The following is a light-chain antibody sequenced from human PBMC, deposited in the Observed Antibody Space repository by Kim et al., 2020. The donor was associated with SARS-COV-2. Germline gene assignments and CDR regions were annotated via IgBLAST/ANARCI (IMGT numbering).Light chain of an antibody. CDR3: QQYNDWPYT. V-gene: IGKV3-15*01. CDR1: QSVGSN. CDR2: GAS. Sequence: SVSPGEKATRSWRAGQSVGSNLAGYQQEPGQAPRLHIYGASTRATGIPARFSGSGSGTEFTLTNTSLQSEDFAVHYCQQYNDWPYTFGQGTKLEI. J-gene: IGKJ2*01.